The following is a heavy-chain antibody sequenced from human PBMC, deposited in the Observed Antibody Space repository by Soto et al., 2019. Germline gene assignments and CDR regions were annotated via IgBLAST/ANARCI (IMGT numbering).Heavy chain of an antibody. CDR1: GFTFSNHA. D-gene: IGHD3-10*01. CDR3: VRGLLAVLDF. J-gene: IGHJ4*02. Sequence: PGGSLRLSCAASGFTFSNHAMSWVRQAPGKGLEWVSAVSGGGGSSFYADSVKGRFTISRDNSKNTVSLQMSGLRVEDTALYYCVRGLLAVLDFWGQGTPVTVSS. V-gene: IGHV3-23*01. CDR2: VSGGGGSS.